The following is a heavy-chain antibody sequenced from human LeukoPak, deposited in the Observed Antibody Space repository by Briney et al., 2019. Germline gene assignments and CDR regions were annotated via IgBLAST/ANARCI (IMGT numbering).Heavy chain of an antibody. CDR3: AVLTRGGSGNYEHNGMDV. CDR1: GFAFSTYA. V-gene: IGHV3-30*04. CDR2: ISYDEKNI. D-gene: IGHD3-10*01. Sequence: GGSLRLSCAASGFAFSTYAMHWVRQAPGKGLEWVAAISYDEKNIFYADSVKGRITISRDNSKNTLYLQINSLRPEDTAVYYCAVLTRGGSGNYEHNGMDVWGKGTTVIVSS. J-gene: IGHJ6*04.